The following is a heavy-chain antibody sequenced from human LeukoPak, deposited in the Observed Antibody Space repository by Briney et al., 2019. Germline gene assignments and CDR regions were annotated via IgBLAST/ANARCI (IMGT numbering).Heavy chain of an antibody. CDR3: AKLGAYSSSWYGFFDY. V-gene: IGHV5-51*01. J-gene: IGHJ4*02. Sequence: GESLKISCKGSGYSFTNYWIGWVRQMPGKGLEWMGSIYVGDSDTRYSPSFQGQVTISVDKSIRTAFLQWSTLKTSDTAVYYCAKLGAYSSSWYGFFDYWGQGTLVTVSS. CDR1: GYSFTNYW. D-gene: IGHD6-13*01. CDR2: IYVGDSDT.